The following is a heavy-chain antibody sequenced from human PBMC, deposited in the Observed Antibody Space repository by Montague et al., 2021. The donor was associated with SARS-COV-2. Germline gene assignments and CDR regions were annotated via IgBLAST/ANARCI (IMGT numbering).Heavy chain of an antibody. CDR3: AKHRTGTTPFDY. Sequence: SLRLSCAASGFTFSSYAMSWVRQAPGKGLEWVSEITGSGGTTYYADSVKGRFTISRDNSKYTPFLQMHSLRAEDTAIYYCAKHRTGTTPFDYWGQGTLVTVSS. J-gene: IGHJ4*02. V-gene: IGHV3-23*01. CDR1: GFTFSSYA. D-gene: IGHD1-7*01. CDR2: ITGSGGTT.